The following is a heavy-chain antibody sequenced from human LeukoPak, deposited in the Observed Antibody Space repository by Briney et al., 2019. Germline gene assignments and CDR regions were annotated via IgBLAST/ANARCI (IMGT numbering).Heavy chain of an antibody. CDR1: GGSISGYY. CDR2: VYTSGST. Sequence: SETLSLTCSVSGGSISGYYWTWIRQPAGRGLEWIGRVYTSGSTHYNPSLKTRLTMSVDTSKNQFSLKLSPVTAADTAVYYCARLITGTTTAFDIWGQGTMVTVSS. D-gene: IGHD1-7*01. V-gene: IGHV4-4*07. CDR3: ARLITGTTTAFDI. J-gene: IGHJ3*02.